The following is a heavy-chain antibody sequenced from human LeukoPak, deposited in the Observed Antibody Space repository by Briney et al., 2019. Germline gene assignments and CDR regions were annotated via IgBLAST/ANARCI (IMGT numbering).Heavy chain of an antibody. CDR1: GGSISNYY. D-gene: IGHD6-13*01. CDR2: FYSSGSS. J-gene: IGHJ6*02. CDR3: ARLFPATGTPYYYIMDV. V-gene: IGHV4-4*07. Sequence: PSETLSLTCTAAGGSISNYYWSWIRQPAGKGLEWIGRFYSSGSSNYNPSLKSRVTMSVDTSKNQFSLRLSSVTAADTAVYYCARLFPATGTPYYYIMDVWGQGTTVTVSS.